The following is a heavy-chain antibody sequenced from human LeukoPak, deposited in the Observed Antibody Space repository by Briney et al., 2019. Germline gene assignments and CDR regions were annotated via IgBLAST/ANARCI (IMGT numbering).Heavy chain of an antibody. CDR1: GGSISSSSYY. CDR3: ARPRTHVSSSWFNRPNDAFDI. Sequence: SETLSLTCTVSGGSISSSSYYWGWIRQPPGKGLEWIGSIYYSGSTYYNPSLKSRVTISVDTSKNQFSLKLSSVTAADTAVYYCARPRTHVSSSWFNRPNDAFDIWGQGTMVTVSS. CDR2: IYYSGST. V-gene: IGHV4-39*01. D-gene: IGHD6-13*01. J-gene: IGHJ3*02.